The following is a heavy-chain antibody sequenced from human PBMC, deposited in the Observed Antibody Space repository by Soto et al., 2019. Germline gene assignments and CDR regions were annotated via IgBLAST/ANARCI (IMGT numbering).Heavy chain of an antibody. J-gene: IGHJ5*02. CDR3: ARDHQGCGYPRGWFDP. D-gene: IGHD5-18*01. V-gene: IGHV4-61*01. CDR1: GGSVSSGSYY. CDR2: IYYSGST. Sequence: SETLSLTCTVSGGSVSSGSYYWSWIRQPPGKGLEWIGYIYYSGSTNYNPSLRSRVTISVDTSKNQFSLKLSSVTAADTAVYYCARDHQGCGYPRGWFDPWGQGTLVTVSS.